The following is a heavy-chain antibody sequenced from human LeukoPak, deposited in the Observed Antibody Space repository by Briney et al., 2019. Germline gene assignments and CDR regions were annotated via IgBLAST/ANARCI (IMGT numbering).Heavy chain of an antibody. Sequence: GASVKVSCKASGGTFSSYAISWVRQAPGQGLEWMGRINPNSGDTNYAQKFQGRVTMTRDTSITTAYMELSRLRSDDTAMYYCARDYCSSTSCLFDYWGQGTLVTVSS. V-gene: IGHV1-2*06. D-gene: IGHD2-2*01. J-gene: IGHJ4*02. CDR1: GGTFSSYA. CDR3: ARDYCSSTSCLFDY. CDR2: INPNSGDT.